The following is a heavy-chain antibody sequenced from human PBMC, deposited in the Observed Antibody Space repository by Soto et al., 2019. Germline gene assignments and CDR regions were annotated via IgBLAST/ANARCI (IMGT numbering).Heavy chain of an antibody. CDR3: ARGLLLWFGELLYGGDDAFDI. D-gene: IGHD3-10*01. CDR1: GYTFTSYD. J-gene: IGHJ3*02. V-gene: IGHV1-8*01. CDR2: MNPNSGNT. Sequence: WASVKVSCKASGYTFTSYDINWVRQATGQGLEWMGWMNPNSGNTGYAQKFQGRVTMTRNTSISTAYMELSSLRSEDTAVYYCARGLLLWFGELLYGGDDAFDIWGQGTMVTVSS.